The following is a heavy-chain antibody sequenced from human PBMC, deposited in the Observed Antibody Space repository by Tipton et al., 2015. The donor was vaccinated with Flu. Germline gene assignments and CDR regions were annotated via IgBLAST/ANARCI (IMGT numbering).Heavy chain of an antibody. CDR2: IHHSGTT. J-gene: IGHJ4*02. D-gene: IGHD2-2*01. CDR3: AKVYCDSTNCYAGRLQFDY. V-gene: IGHV4-59*04. Sequence: TLSLTCTVSGGSISSYYWSWIRQPPGKGLEWIGGIHHSGTTYYNPSPKSRVTMSVDTSKNQFSLKLSSVTAADTAVYYCAKVYCDSTNCYAGRLQFDYWGQGTLVTVSS. CDR1: GGSISSYY.